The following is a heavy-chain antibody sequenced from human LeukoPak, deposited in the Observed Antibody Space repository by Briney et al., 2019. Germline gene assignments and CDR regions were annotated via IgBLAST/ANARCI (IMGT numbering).Heavy chain of an antibody. Sequence: ASVKVSCKASGYTFTGYYMHWVRQAPGQGLEWMGWINPNSGGTNYAQKFQGRVTMTRDTSISTAYVELSRLRSDDTAVYYCALGNGAAAFYAFDIWGQGTMVTVSS. V-gene: IGHV1-2*02. CDR1: GYTFTGYY. CDR2: INPNSGGT. J-gene: IGHJ3*02. CDR3: ALGNGAAAFYAFDI. D-gene: IGHD6-13*01.